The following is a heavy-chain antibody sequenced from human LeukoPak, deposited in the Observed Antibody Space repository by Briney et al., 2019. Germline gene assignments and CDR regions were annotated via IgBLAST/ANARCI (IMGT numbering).Heavy chain of an antibody. D-gene: IGHD6-13*01. CDR1: GFTFSSYS. J-gene: IGHJ4*02. V-gene: IGHV3-21*04. CDR3: AKFSSSSMGNFDY. CDR2: ISSSSSYI. Sequence: GGSLRLSCAASGFTFSSYSMNWVRQAPGKGLEWVSSISSSSSYIYYADSVKGRFTISRDNAKNSLYLQMNSLRAEDTAVYYCAKFSSSSMGNFDYWGQGTLVTVSS.